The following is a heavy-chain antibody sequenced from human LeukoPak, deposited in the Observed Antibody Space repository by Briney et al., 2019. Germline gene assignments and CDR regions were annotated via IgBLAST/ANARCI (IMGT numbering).Heavy chain of an antibody. Sequence: GSLRLSCAASGFTFNTYTINWVRQAPGKGLEWVSSISSSSIYIYYTDSLKGRFTISRNNAKNSLYLHIDSLRAEDTAVYYCARANFWSGYYLFDYWGQGTLVTVSS. V-gene: IGHV3-21*04. CDR1: GFTFNTYT. CDR3: ARANFWSGYYLFDY. J-gene: IGHJ4*02. CDR2: ISSSSIYI. D-gene: IGHD3-3*01.